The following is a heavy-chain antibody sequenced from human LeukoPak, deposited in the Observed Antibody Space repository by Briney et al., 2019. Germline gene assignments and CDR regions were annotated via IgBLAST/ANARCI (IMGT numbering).Heavy chain of an antibody. V-gene: IGHV3-30-3*01. CDR3: ARDAGRGWVGRSNYYGSGSYEYYFDY. D-gene: IGHD3-10*01. CDR2: ISYDGSNK. J-gene: IGHJ4*02. CDR1: GFTFSSYA. Sequence: GRSLRLSCAASGFTFSSYAMHWVRQAPGKGLEWVAVISYDGSNKYYADSVKGRFTISRDNSKNTLYLQMNSLRAEDTAVYYCARDAGRGWVGRSNYYGSGSYEYYFDYWGQGTLVTVSS.